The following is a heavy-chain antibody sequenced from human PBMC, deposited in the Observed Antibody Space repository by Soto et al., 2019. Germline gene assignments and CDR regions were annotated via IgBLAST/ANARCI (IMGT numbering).Heavy chain of an antibody. CDR3: ARATYYDFWSAPYYFDY. CDR2: INPNSGGT. J-gene: IGHJ4*02. Sequence: QVQLVQSGAAVKKPGASVKVSCKASGYTFTGYYMHWVRQAPGQGLEWMGWINPNSGGTNYAQKFQGWVTMTRDTSISTAYMDLSRLRSDDTAVYYCARATYYDFWSAPYYFDYWGQGTLVTVSS. D-gene: IGHD3-3*01. V-gene: IGHV1-2*04. CDR1: GYTFTGYY.